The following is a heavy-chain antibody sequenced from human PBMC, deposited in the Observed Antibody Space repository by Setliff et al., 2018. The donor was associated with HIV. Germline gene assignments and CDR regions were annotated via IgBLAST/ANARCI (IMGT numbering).Heavy chain of an antibody. CDR1: GFTFSDHY. V-gene: IGHV3-11*06. Sequence: GGSLRLSCAASGFTFSDHYMNWVRQAPGKGLEWVSYISKSGDYSNYADSVRGRFTISRDNAKNSLYLQMNSLRAGDTAVYYCARRAGYTSSWYREDYYYMDVWGKGTTVTVSS. CDR2: ISKSGDYS. D-gene: IGHD6-13*01. J-gene: IGHJ6*03. CDR3: ARRAGYTSSWYREDYYYMDV.